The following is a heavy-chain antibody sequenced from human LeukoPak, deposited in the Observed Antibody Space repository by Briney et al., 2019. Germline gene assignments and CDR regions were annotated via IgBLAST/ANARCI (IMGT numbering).Heavy chain of an antibody. D-gene: IGHD6-13*01. Sequence: SVKVSCKASGGTFSSYAISWVRQAPGQGLEWMGRIIPIIGTANYAQKFQGRVTITTDESTSTAYMELSSLRSEDTAVYYCARSGAAAGPYFDYWGQGTLVTVSS. J-gene: IGHJ4*02. CDR1: GGTFSSYA. V-gene: IGHV1-69*05. CDR2: IIPIIGTA. CDR3: ARSGAAAGPYFDY.